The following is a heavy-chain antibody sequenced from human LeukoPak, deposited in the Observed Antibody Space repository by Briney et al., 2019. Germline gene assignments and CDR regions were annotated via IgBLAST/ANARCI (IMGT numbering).Heavy chain of an antibody. D-gene: IGHD4-17*01. J-gene: IGHJ4*02. V-gene: IGHV3-30-3*01. CDR2: ISYDGSNK. Sequence: PGRSLRLSCAASGFTFSSYAMHWVRQAPGKGLEWVAVISYDGSNKYYADSVKGRFTISRDNAKNSLYLQMNSLRAEDTAVYYCARAHGDPYFDYWGQGTLVTVSS. CDR1: GFTFSSYA. CDR3: ARAHGDPYFDY.